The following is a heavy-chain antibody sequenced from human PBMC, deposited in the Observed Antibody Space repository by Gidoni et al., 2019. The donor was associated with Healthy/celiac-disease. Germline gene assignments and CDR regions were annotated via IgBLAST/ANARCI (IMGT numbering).Heavy chain of an antibody. J-gene: IGHJ5*02. D-gene: IGHD6-13*01. CDR3: AREQVP. V-gene: IGHV4-34*01. CDR1: GGSFSGYY. CDR2: INHSGST. Sequence: QVQLQQWGAGLLKPSSTLSLTCAVYGGSFSGYYWSWIRQPPGKGLEWIWEINHSGSTNYNPSLKSRVPISVDTSKNQFSLKLSSVTAADTAVYDCAREQVPWGQGTLVTVSS.